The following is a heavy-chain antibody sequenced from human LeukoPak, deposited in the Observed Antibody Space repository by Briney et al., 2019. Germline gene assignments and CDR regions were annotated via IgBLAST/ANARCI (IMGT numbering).Heavy chain of an antibody. CDR2: ISWNSDSI. D-gene: IGHD3-16*01. Sequence: GGSLRLSCAASGFTFDDYAMHWVRQAPGKGLEWVSGISWNSDSIDYANSVKGRFTISRDNAKNSLYLQMNSLRTEDMALYYCAKGGGGRLIYYYYMDVWGKGTTVTVSS. CDR1: GFTFDDYA. V-gene: IGHV3-9*03. J-gene: IGHJ6*03. CDR3: AKGGGGRLIYYYYMDV.